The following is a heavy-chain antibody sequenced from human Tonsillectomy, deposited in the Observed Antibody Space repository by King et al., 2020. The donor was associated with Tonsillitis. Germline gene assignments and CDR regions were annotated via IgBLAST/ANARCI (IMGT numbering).Heavy chain of an antibody. CDR3: ATGGGYCSGGSCDRGGFDP. CDR1: RYTLTELS. CDR2: FDPEDGET. J-gene: IGHJ5*02. V-gene: IGHV1-24*01. Sequence: VQLVQSGAEVKKPGASVKVSCKVSRYTLTELSMHWVRQAPGKGLEWMGGFDPEDGETIYAQKFQGRVTMTEDTSTDTAYMELSSLRSEDTAVYYCATGGGYCSGGSCDRGGFDPWGQGTLVTVSS. D-gene: IGHD2-15*01.